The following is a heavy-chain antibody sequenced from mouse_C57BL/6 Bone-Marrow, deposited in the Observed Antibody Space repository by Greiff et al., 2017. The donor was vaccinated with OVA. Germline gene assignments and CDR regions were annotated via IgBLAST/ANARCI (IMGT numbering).Heavy chain of an antibody. J-gene: IGHJ2*01. CDR2: IYPGDGDT. CDR1: GYAFSSSW. D-gene: IGHD1-1*01. V-gene: IGHV1-82*01. Sequence: VQLQESGPELVKPGASVKISCKASGYAFSSSWMNWVKQRPGKGLEWIGRIYPGDGDTNYNGKFKGKATLTADKSSSTAYMQLISLTSEDSAVYFCARSITTVADYWGQGTTLTVSS. CDR3: ARSITTVADY.